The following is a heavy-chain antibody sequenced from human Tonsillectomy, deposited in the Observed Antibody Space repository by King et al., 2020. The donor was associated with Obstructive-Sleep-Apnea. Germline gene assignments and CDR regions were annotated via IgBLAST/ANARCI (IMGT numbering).Heavy chain of an antibody. Sequence: QLVQSGSELKKPGASVKVSCKASVYTFTDYAINWVRQAPGQGLEWMGWINNNTGNPTYALGFTGRFVFSLDTSVSTAYLQISSLKAEDTAVYYCARETYGSGSYYNFDYWGQGTLVTVSS. V-gene: IGHV7-4-1*02. CDR3: ARETYGSGSYYNFDY. J-gene: IGHJ4*02. CDR2: INNNTGNP. CDR1: VYTFTDYA. D-gene: IGHD3-10*01.